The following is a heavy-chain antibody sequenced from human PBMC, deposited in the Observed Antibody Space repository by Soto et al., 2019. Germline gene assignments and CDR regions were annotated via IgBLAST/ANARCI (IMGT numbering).Heavy chain of an antibody. CDR2: ISGSGGST. CDR3: AKGTSYYDSSGFDY. V-gene: IGHV3-23*01. CDR1: GFTFSNYA. Sequence: EVQLLESGGDLLQPGGSLRLSCVASGFTFSNYAMTWVRQAPGKGLEWVSVISGSGGSTYYADSVKGRFTISRDTSKNTLYLQMNNLRADDTALYYCAKGTSYYDSSGFDYWGQVTLVTVSS. J-gene: IGHJ4*02. D-gene: IGHD3-22*01.